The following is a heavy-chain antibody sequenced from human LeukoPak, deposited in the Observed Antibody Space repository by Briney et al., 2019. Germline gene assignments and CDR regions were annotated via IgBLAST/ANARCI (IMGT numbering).Heavy chain of an antibody. D-gene: IGHD2-2*01. Sequence: PGGSLRLSCAASGFTFSSYNMNWVRQAPGKGLEWVSFISSSGSTIHYADSVKGRFTISRDNAKNSLYLQMNSLRAEDTAVYYCASEGYCDSTSCYDFDYWGQGTLVTVSS. CDR2: ISSSGSTI. CDR1: GFTFSSYN. J-gene: IGHJ4*02. CDR3: ASEGYCDSTSCYDFDY. V-gene: IGHV3-48*04.